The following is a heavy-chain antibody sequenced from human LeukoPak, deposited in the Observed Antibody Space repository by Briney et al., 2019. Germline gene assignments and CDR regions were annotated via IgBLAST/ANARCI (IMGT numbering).Heavy chain of an antibody. V-gene: IGHV1-46*01. CDR3: ARDLQLERPDFDY. Sequence: ASVKVSCKASGSYYIHWVRQAPGQGLEWMGLINPSGGSTSYAQKFQGRVTMTRDTSTSTVYMELSSLRSEDTAVYYCARDLQLERPDFDYWGQGTLVTVSS. J-gene: IGHJ4*02. CDR1: GSYY. D-gene: IGHD1-1*01. CDR2: INPSGGST.